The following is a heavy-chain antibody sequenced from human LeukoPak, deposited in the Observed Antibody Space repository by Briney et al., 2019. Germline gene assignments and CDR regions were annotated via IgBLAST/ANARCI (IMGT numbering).Heavy chain of an antibody. J-gene: IGHJ6*03. D-gene: IGHD4-23*01. CDR1: GYTFTNYW. CDR2: IYPGDSNT. CDR3: ARHAIHGGNLYYYYMDV. Sequence: PGESLKISCKSSGYTFTNYWIGWVRQMPGKGLEWMGIIYPGDSNTIYSPSFQGQVTISADKSISTAYLQWSSLKASDTALYYCARHAIHGGNLYYYYMDVWGKGTTVTVSS. V-gene: IGHV5-51*01.